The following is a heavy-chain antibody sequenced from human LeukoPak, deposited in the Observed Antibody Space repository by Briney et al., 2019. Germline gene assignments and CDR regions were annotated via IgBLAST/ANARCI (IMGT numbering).Heavy chain of an antibody. CDR2: INPNSGGT. CDR1: GYTFTGYY. J-gene: IGHJ5*02. CDR3: ARVINPYSSSWTGFDP. D-gene: IGHD6-13*01. V-gene: IGHV1-2*06. Sequence: RASVKVSCKASGYTFTGYYMHWVRQAPGQGLEWMGRINPNSGGTNYAQKFQGRVTMTRDTSISTAYMELSSLRSEDTAVYYCARVINPYSSSWTGFDPWGQGTLVTVSS.